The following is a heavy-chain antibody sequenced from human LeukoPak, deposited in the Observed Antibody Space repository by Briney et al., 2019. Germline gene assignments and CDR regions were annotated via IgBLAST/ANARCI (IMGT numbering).Heavy chain of an antibody. D-gene: IGHD4-17*01. CDR1: GYTFTGYY. Sequence: GASVKVSCKASGYTFTGYYMHWVRQAPGQGLEWMGWINPNSCGTNYAQKFQGRVTMTRDTSISTAYMELSRLRSDDTAVYYCARKLGVTTSGYYYYYMDVWGKGTTVTVSS. CDR2: INPNSCGT. CDR3: ARKLGVTTSGYYYYYMDV. V-gene: IGHV1-2*02. J-gene: IGHJ6*03.